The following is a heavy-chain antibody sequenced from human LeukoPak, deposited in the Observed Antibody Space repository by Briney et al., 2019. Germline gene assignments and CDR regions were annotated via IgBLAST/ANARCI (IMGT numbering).Heavy chain of an antibody. Sequence: ASVKVSCKASGYTFTSYGISWVRQAPGQGLEWMGWISAYNGNTNYAQKLQGRVTMTTDTSTSTAYMELRSLRSDDTAVYYCARDRQTYYYDSSGYYLDYWGQGTLVTVSS. CDR1: GYTFTSYG. D-gene: IGHD3-22*01. V-gene: IGHV1-18*01. J-gene: IGHJ4*02. CDR3: ARDRQTYYYDSSGYYLDY. CDR2: ISAYNGNT.